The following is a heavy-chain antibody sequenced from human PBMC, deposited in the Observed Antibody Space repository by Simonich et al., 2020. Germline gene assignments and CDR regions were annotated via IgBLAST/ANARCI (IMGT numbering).Heavy chain of an antibody. CDR2: INPNSGGT. V-gene: IGHV1-2*02. CDR1: GYTFTGYY. J-gene: IGHJ3*02. Sequence: QVQLVQSGAEVKKPGASVKVSCKASGYTFTGYYMHWVRQAPGQGREWLGWINPNSGGTNYAQKLQGRVTMTRDTSISTAYMELSRLRSDDTAVYYCARVRFEAFDIWGQGTMVTVSS. CDR3: ARVRFEAFDI.